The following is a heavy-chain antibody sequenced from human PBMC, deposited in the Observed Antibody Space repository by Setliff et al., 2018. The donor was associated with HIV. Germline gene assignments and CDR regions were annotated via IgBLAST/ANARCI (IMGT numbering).Heavy chain of an antibody. CDR3: ARCGAGEWHLYMDV. CDR1: GGTFSSYN. V-gene: IGHV1-69*02. CDR2: SITILGIG. D-gene: IGHD3-16*01. Sequence: SVKVSCKASGGTFSSYNINWVRQAHGQGLEWMGRSITILGIGNDEQAQKFKGRVTFTADKSTSTVYMELSSLRSEDTAVYYCARCGAGEWHLYMDVWGKGTAVTVSS. J-gene: IGHJ6*03.